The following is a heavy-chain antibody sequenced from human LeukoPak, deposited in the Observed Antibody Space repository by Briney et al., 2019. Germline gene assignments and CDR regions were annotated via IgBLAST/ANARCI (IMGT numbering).Heavy chain of an antibody. Sequence: GRSLRLSCAASGFILSNYGFHWVRQAPGKGLEWVSVIWPDGSKKYYADSVKGRFTISRDNSKNTLYLQMNSLKVEDTAVYYCARDDSSLAPFDYWGLGTLVTVSS. CDR1: GFILSNYG. CDR2: IWPDGSKK. J-gene: IGHJ4*02. D-gene: IGHD4-11*01. V-gene: IGHV3-33*01. CDR3: ARDDSSLAPFDY.